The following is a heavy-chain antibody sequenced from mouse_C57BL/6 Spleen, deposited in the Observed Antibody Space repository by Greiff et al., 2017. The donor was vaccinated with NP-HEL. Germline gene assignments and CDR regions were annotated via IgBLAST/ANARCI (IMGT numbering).Heavy chain of an antibody. CDR1: GFTFSSYA. J-gene: IGHJ4*01. D-gene: IGHD1-1*01. CDR2: ISSGGDYI. V-gene: IGHV5-9-1*02. Sequence: EVQGVESGEGLVKPGGSLKLSCAASGFTFSSYAMSWVRQTPEKRLEWVAYISSGGDYIYYADTVKGRFTISRDNARNTLYLQMSSLKSEDTAMYYCTRETTVVATGAMDYWGQGTSVTVSS. CDR3: TRETTVVATGAMDY.